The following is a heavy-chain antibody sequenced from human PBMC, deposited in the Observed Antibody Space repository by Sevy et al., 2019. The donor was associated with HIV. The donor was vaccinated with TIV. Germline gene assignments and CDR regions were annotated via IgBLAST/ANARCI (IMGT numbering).Heavy chain of an antibody. J-gene: IGHJ6*02. CDR2: IQSKTDGGST. CDR3: TSSSGGDSGNEPRSLSDMSYYYGMDV. V-gene: IGHV3-15*01. Sequence: GGSLRLSCVASRFTFSKAWMSWVRQAPGKGLEWVGRIQSKTDGGSTDYAAPVKGRFTISRDDSKNTLYLKMDSLQTEDTGVYFCTSSSGGDSGNEPRSLSDMSYYYGMDVWGQGTTVTVSS. D-gene: IGHD5-12*01. CDR1: RFTFSKAW.